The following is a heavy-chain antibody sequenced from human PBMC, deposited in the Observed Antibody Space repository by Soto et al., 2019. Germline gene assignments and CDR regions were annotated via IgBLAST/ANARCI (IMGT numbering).Heavy chain of an antibody. CDR2: IIPIFGTA. CDR3: ARELERFSNWFDP. J-gene: IGHJ5*02. V-gene: IGHV1-69*13. CDR1: GGTFSSYA. D-gene: IGHD1-1*01. Sequence: SVKVSCKASGGTFSSYAISWVRQAPGQGLEWMGGIIPIFGTANYAQKFQGRVTITADESTSTAYMELSSLRSEDTAVYYCARELERFSNWFDPWGQGTLVTVSS.